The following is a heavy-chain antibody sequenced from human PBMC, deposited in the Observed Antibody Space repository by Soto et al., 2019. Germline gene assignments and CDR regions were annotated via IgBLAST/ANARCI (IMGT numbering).Heavy chain of an antibody. CDR3: TASPY. V-gene: IGHV3-73*01. Sequence: GGSLRLSCAASGFKFTTYAMNWVRQAPGQGLEWVGRIRSKTNNYVTAFSASVEGRFTLSRDDSRNTTYLEMQSLRVEDTAVYFCTASPYWGQGTLVTVSS. J-gene: IGHJ4*02. CDR2: IRSKTNNYVT. CDR1: GFKFTTYA.